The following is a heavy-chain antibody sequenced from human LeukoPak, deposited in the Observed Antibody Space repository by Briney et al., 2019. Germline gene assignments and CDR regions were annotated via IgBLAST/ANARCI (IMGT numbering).Heavy chain of an antibody. V-gene: IGHV3-23*01. CDR2: ISGSGGST. CDR1: GFTFSSYA. D-gene: IGHD1-26*01. CDR3: AKALIVRVDYYYGMDV. Sequence: GGSLRLSCAASGFTFSSYAMSWVRQAPGKGLEWVSAISGSGGSTYYADSVKGRFSISRDNSKNTLYLQMNSLRAEDTAVYYCAKALIVRVDYYYGMDVWGQGTTVTVSS. J-gene: IGHJ6*02.